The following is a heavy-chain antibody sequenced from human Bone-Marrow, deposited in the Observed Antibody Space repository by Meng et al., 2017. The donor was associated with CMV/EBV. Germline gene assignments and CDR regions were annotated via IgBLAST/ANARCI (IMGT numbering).Heavy chain of an antibody. CDR2: IRGTGDYT. CDR1: GVTFRSYA. D-gene: IGHD3-3*01. V-gene: IGHV3-23*01. J-gene: IGHJ6*02. Sequence: GESLKISCSASGVTFRSYAMSWVRQAPGKGLEWVSTIRGTGDYTYNADSVKGRFSISRDNSKNTLYLEMNSLRADDTAVYYCARGIRSTYYEYYYGLDAWGQGTTVTFSS. CDR3: ARGIRSTYYEYYYGLDA.